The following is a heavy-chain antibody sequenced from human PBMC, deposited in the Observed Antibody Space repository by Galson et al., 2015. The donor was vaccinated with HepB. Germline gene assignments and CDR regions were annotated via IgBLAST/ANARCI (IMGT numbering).Heavy chain of an antibody. CDR2: IKQDGSEK. CDR1: GFTFSSYW. Sequence: SLRLSCAASGFTFSSYWMSWVRQAPGKGLEWVANIKQDGSEKYYVDSVKGRFTISRDNAKNSLYLQMNSLRAEDTAVYYCAGTKCSGGSCLDYWGQGTLVTVSS. D-gene: IGHD2-15*01. J-gene: IGHJ4*02. V-gene: IGHV3-7*03. CDR3: AGTKCSGGSCLDY.